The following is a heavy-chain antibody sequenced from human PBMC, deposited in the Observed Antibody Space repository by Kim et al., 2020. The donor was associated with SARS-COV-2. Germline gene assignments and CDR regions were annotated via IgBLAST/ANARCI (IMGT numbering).Heavy chain of an antibody. D-gene: IGHD2-2*01. V-gene: IGHV3-33*01. CDR3: AREGDCSSTSCLGLDY. CDR2: IWYEGSNK. CDR1: GFTFSSYG. J-gene: IGHJ4*02. Sequence: GGSLRLSCAASGFTFSSYGMHWVCQTPGKGREWVAVIWYEGSNKYYVDSGKGRVTISRDNSKNTRYPQMNSLRAADTAVYYCAREGDCSSTSCLGLDYWGQGTLVTVSS.